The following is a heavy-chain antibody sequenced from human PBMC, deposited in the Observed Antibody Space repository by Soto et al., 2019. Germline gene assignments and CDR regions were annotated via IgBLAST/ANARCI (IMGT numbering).Heavy chain of an antibody. CDR1: GYPVTAYY. D-gene: IGHD3-3*01. J-gene: IGHJ3*02. CDR2: INTATGAT. CDR3: TTGGVVGVAESAAFDM. V-gene: IGHV1-2*02. Sequence: QLHLVQSGAVVKKPGASVTVSCSASGYPVTAYYMHWVRQAPGRGLERMGGINTATGATKYTQTFTGRVTMPKDSLIGTVSPELGRLTSGATARFYWTTGGVVGVAESAAFDMWGQGTLVTVSS.